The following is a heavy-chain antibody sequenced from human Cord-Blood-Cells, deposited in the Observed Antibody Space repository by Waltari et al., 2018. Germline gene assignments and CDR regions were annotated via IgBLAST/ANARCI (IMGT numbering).Heavy chain of an antibody. J-gene: IGHJ6*03. V-gene: IGHV4-39*01. D-gene: IGHD2-2*02. Sequence: QLQLQESGPGLVKPSETLSLTCTVSGGSISSSSYYWGWIRQPPGKGLEWIRSIYYSGVTYYNPSLKSRVTISVDTSKNQFSLKLSSVTAADTAVYYCARHGRLVVPAAIRYYYYYMDVWGKGTTVTVSS. CDR1: GGSISSSSYY. CDR2: IYYSGVT. CDR3: ARHGRLVVPAAIRYYYYYMDV.